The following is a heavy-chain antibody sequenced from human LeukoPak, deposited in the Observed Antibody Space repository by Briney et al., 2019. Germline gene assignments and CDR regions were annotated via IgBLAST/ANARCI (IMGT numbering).Heavy chain of an antibody. CDR3: ARTDITGTALFDY. V-gene: IGHV4-34*01. Sequence: SETLSLTCAVYGGSFSGYYWSWIRQPPGKGLEWIGSIYYSGSTYYNPSLKSRVTISVDTSKNQFSLKLSSVTAADTAVYYCARTDITGTALFDYWGQGTLVTVSS. CDR2: IYYSGST. J-gene: IGHJ4*02. CDR1: GGSFSGYY. D-gene: IGHD1-7*01.